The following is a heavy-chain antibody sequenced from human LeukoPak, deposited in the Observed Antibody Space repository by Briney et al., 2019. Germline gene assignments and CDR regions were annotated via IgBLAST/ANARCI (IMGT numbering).Heavy chain of an antibody. CDR3: ARGRRSWYYFDY. Sequence: GASVKVSCKASGYTFTVYYMHWVRQAPGQGLEWMGWINPNSGGTNYAQKFQGRVTVTRDTSIGTAYMELSRLRSDDTAVYYCARGRRSWYYFDYWGQGTLVTVSS. V-gene: IGHV1-2*02. J-gene: IGHJ4*02. CDR1: GYTFTVYY. CDR2: INPNSGGT. D-gene: IGHD6-13*01.